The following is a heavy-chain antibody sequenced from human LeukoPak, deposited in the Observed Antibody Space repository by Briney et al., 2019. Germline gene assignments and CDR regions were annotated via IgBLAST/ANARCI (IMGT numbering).Heavy chain of an antibody. D-gene: IGHD3-3*01. V-gene: IGHV4-30-4*01. Sequence: SQTLSLTCTVSGGSISSGDYYWSWIRQPPGKGLEWIGYIYYSGSTYYNPSLKSRVTISVDTSKNQFSLKLSSVTAADTAVYYCARAPGITIFGVPIRHNYFDYWGQGTLVTVSS. J-gene: IGHJ4*02. CDR2: IYYSGST. CDR3: ARAPGITIFGVPIRHNYFDY. CDR1: GGSISSGDYY.